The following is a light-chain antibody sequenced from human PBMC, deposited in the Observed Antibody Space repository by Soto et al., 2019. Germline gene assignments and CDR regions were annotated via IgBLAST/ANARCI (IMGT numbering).Light chain of an antibody. J-gene: IGLJ2*01. CDR1: KLGNKY. CDR3: QAWDSSTVV. Sequence: SSELTQPPSVSVSPGQTASITCSGAKLGNKYACWYQQKPGQSPVLVIYQDIKRPSGIPERFSGSNSGNTATLTISGTQAMDEADYYCQAWDSSTVVFGGGTKVTVL. V-gene: IGLV3-1*01. CDR2: QDI.